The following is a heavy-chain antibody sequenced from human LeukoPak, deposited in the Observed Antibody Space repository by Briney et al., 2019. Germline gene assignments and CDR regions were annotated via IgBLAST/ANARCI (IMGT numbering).Heavy chain of an antibody. D-gene: IGHD2-15*01. CDR3: ARGYCSGGNCYYFDH. CDR1: GGSVNSGNNC. J-gene: IGHJ4*02. Sequence: SQTLSLTCTVSGGSVNSGNNCWSWLRQPAGKGLEWIGRICTSGSTNYNPSLKSRVTISVDTSKNQFSLNLNSVTAADTAVYYCARGYCSGGNCYYFDHWGQGTLVTVSS. CDR2: ICTSGST. V-gene: IGHV4-61*02.